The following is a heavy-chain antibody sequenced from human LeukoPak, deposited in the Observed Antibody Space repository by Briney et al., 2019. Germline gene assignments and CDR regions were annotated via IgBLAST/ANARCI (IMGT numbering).Heavy chain of an antibody. V-gene: IGHV4-61*09. CDR2: IYYSGST. Sequence: SQTLSLTCTVSGDSISSGNYYWNWIRQPAGKGLEWIGYIYYSGSTYYNPSLKSRVTISVDTSKNQFSLKLSSVTAADTAVYYCARFMDIVVVPAAMRGGFDFWGQGTLVTVSS. D-gene: IGHD2-2*03. CDR1: GDSISSGNYY. J-gene: IGHJ4*02. CDR3: ARFMDIVVVPAAMRGGFDF.